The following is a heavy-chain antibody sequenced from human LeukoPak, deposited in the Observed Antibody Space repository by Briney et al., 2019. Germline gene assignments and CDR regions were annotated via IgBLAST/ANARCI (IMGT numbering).Heavy chain of an antibody. CDR3: ARDRGYDSSVL. CDR1: GGSISSSDYY. Sequence: SETLSLTCTVSGGSISSSDYYWGWIRQPPGKGLEWIGSIYYSGSTDYNPSLKSRVTISVDTSRNQFSLKLSSVTAADTAVYYCARDRGYDSSVLWGQGTLVTVSS. J-gene: IGHJ4*02. CDR2: IYYSGST. D-gene: IGHD3-22*01. V-gene: IGHV4-39*07.